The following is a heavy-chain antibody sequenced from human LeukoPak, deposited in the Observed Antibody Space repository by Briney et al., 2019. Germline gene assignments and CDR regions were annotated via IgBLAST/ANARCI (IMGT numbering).Heavy chain of an antibody. D-gene: IGHD3-22*01. CDR3: ARVWLDHYYDSSGVLDY. V-gene: IGHV3-64*01. Sequence: GGSLRLSCAASGFTFSSYAMHWVRQAPGKGLEYVSAISSNGGSTYYANSVKGRFTISRDNSKNTLYLQMGSLRAEDMAVYYCARVWLDHYYDSSGVLDYWGQGTLSPSPQ. J-gene: IGHJ4*02. CDR1: GFTFSSYA. CDR2: ISSNGGST.